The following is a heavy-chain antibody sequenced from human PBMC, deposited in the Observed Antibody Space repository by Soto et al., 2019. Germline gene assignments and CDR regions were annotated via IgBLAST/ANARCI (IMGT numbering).Heavy chain of an antibody. CDR2: ISAYNGNT. J-gene: IGHJ5*02. D-gene: IGHD2-15*01. V-gene: IGHV1-18*01. CDR3: ARLLVYCSGGSCDGNNWFDP. Sequence: ASVKVSCEACGDSFTNYGISWVRQAPGQGLEWMGWISAYNGNTNYAQKLQGRVTMTTDTSTSTAYMELRSLRSDDTAVYYCARLLVYCSGGSCDGNNWFDPWGQGTLVTVSS. CDR1: GDSFTNYG.